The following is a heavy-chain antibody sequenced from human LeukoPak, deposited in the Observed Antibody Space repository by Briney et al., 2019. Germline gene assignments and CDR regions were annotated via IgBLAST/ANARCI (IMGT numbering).Heavy chain of an antibody. CDR1: GFTFRNYV. J-gene: IGHJ4*02. V-gene: IGHV3-23*01. Sequence: PGGSLRLSCAASGFTFRNYVMTWVRQAPRQGLEWVSSISTGGISTYYADSVQGRFIISRDNSKSTLFLQMNSLRTDDMAIYYCAKDAVNGSGSYRAFDSRGQGTLVTVSS. CDR2: ISTGGIST. D-gene: IGHD3-10*01. CDR3: AKDAVNGSGSYRAFDS.